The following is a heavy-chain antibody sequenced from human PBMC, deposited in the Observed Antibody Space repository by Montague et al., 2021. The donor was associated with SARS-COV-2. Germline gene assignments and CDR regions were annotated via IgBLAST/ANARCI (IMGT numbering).Heavy chain of an antibody. V-gene: IGHV4-59*08. J-gene: IGHJ4*02. CDR3: ARVDSSGPGEY. CDR1: GGSLNNYF. D-gene: IGHD3-22*01. CDR2: ISDSVST. Sequence: SETLSLTCTVSGGSLNNYFWSWIRQPPGKGLEWVGYISDSVSTKYNPSLQSRVTISVDTARNQFSLKLLSVTAADTAFYYCARVDSSGPGEYWGQGILVSVSS.